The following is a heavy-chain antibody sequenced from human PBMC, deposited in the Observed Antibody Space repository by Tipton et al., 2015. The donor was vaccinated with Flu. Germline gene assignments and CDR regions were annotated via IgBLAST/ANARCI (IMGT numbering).Heavy chain of an antibody. V-gene: IGHV3-21*01. Sequence: QLVQSGGGLIQRGGSLRLSCAASGFTFSNAWMNWVRQAPGKGLEWVSSISSSSSYIYYADAVKGRFTISRDNAKNSLYLQMNSLRAEDTAVYYCARDGRVGLPYPVPPGYWGQGTLVTVSS. D-gene: IGHD3-16*01. CDR3: ARDGRVGLPYPVPPGY. J-gene: IGHJ4*02. CDR2: ISSSSSYI. CDR1: GFTFSNAW.